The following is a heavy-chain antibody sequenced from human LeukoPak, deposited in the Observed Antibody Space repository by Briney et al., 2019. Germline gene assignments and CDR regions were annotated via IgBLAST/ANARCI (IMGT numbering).Heavy chain of an antibody. CDR1: GFTFSSYG. V-gene: IGHV3-30*02. Sequence: GGSLRLSCAAPGFTFSSYGMQWVRQAPGKGLEWVAFIHYDGSNKYYANSVKGRFTISRDNSKNTLYLHMNSLGAEDTAVYYCAKDPIRGVRPYYFSSWGQGTLVTVSS. J-gene: IGHJ4*02. CDR2: IHYDGSNK. D-gene: IGHD3-10*01. CDR3: AKDPIRGVRPYYFSS.